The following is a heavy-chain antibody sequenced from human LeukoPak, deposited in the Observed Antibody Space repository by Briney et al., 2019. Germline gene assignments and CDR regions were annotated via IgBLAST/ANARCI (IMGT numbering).Heavy chain of an antibody. D-gene: IGHD1-26*01. Sequence: GGSLRLSCEASGFTSNNYVMTWVRQAPGKGLEWVSSISASAAMTYYADSVKGRFTVSRDNSNNRLYLQMSGLTAADTAVYYCAKDRSIGTYYTFDHWGQGTLVTVSS. CDR3: AKDRSIGTYYTFDH. CDR1: GFTSNNYV. V-gene: IGHV3-23*01. CDR2: ISASAAMT. J-gene: IGHJ4*02.